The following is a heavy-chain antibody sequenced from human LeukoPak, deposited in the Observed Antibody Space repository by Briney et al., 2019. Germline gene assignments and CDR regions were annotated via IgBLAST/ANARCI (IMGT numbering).Heavy chain of an antibody. CDR3: AKATSWYYFDS. D-gene: IGHD2-8*02. CDR1: GFTVSSNY. Sequence: GGSLRLSCAASGFTVSSNYMSWVRQAPGKGLEWVSSISGTSTYYADSVKGQFTISRDNSKNTLYLQMNSLRAEDTAVYYCAKATSWYYFDSWGQGTLVTVSS. CDR2: ISGTST. V-gene: IGHV3-53*01. J-gene: IGHJ4*02.